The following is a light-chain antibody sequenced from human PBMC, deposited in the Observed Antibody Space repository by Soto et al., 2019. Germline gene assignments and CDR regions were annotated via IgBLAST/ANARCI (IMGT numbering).Light chain of an antibody. CDR2: EAS. CDR1: QSVSGW. CDR3: QQYNSYPWT. Sequence: DIQMTQSPSTLSASVGDRVTITCRASQSVSGWLAWFQQKPGKAPNLLIYEASSLESGVPSRFRGSGSGTEFTLTISRLQSDDFATYYCQQYNSYPWTFGQGTKV. J-gene: IGKJ1*01. V-gene: IGKV1-5*03.